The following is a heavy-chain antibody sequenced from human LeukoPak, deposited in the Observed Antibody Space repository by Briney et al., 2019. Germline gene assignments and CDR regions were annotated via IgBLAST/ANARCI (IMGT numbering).Heavy chain of an antibody. V-gene: IGHV3-48*03. CDR2: ISSSGSTI. CDR1: GFTFSSYE. D-gene: IGHD3-10*01. CDR3: ARLMAYYGSGKAAFDI. Sequence: GGSLRLSCAASGFTFSSYEMNWVRQAPGKGLEWVSYISSSGSTIYYADSVKGRFTISRDNAKNSLYLQMNSLRAEDTAVYYCARLMAYYGSGKAAFDIWGQGTMVTVSS. J-gene: IGHJ3*02.